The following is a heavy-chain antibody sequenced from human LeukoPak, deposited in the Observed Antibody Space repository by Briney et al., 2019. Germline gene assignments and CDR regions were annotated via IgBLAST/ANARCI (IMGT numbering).Heavy chain of an antibody. Sequence: TSVKVSCKASGGTFSSYAISWVRQAPGKGLEWMGGFDPEDGETIYAQKFQGRVTMTEDTSTDTAYMELSSLRSEDTAVYYCATGRHYVLRFLEDWGQGTLVTVSS. V-gene: IGHV1-24*01. CDR3: ATGRHYVLRFLED. D-gene: IGHD3-3*01. CDR1: GGTFSSYA. CDR2: FDPEDGET. J-gene: IGHJ4*02.